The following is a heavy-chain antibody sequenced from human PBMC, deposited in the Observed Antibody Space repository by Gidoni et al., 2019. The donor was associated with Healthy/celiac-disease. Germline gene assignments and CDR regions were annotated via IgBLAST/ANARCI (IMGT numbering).Heavy chain of an antibody. V-gene: IGHV3-9*01. CDR1: GFPFDDYA. CDR3: AKGWGGYSYGIDY. CDR2: ISWNSGSI. Sequence: EVQLVESGGGLVQPGRSLRLSCAASGFPFDDYAMHWVRQAPGKGLEWVSGISWNSGSIGYADSVKGRFTISRDNAKNSLYLQMNSLRAEDTALYYCAKGWGGYSYGIDYWGQGTLVTVSS. J-gene: IGHJ4*02. D-gene: IGHD5-18*01.